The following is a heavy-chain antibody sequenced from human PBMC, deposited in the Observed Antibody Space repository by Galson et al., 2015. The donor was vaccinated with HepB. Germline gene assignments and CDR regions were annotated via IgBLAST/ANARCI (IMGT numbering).Heavy chain of an antibody. Sequence: SVKVSCKASGCTFTSYAISWVRQAPGQGLEWMGWISGYNGNTYYAQKFQDRVTMTTDTLTNTAHMELRSLRSDDTAMYFCARDKKVVSAARPGWLDSWGQGTPVTVSS. CDR3: ARDKKVVSAARPGWLDS. D-gene: IGHD2-2*02. CDR2: ISGYNGNT. V-gene: IGHV1-18*01. J-gene: IGHJ5*01. CDR1: GCTFTSYA.